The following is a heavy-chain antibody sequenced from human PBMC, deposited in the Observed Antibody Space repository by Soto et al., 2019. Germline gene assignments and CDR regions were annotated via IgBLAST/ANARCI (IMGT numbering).Heavy chain of an antibody. CDR3: ARDRYSSSSVYYYYYYMDV. CDR2: INPSGGST. CDR1: GYTFTSYY. J-gene: IGHJ6*03. V-gene: IGHV1-46*03. Sequence: QVQLVQSGAEVKKPGASVKVSCKASGYTFTSYYMHWVRQAPGQGLEWMGIINPSGGSTSYAQKFQGRVTMTRDTTTSTVYMELSSLRSEDTAVYYCARDRYSSSSVYYYYYYMDVWGKGTTVTVSS. D-gene: IGHD6-6*01.